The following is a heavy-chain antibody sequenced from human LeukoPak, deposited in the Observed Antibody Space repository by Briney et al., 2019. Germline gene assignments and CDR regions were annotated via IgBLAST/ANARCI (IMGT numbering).Heavy chain of an antibody. D-gene: IGHD3-9*01. CDR1: GFTFSSYG. V-gene: IGHV3-30*02. CDR3: ARDDLPAQPRYFDWSPDYYYYYGMDV. J-gene: IGHJ6*02. Sequence: GGSLRLSCAASGFTFSSYGMHWVRQAPGKGLEWVTFIRYDGSNKYYADSVKGRFTISRDNSKNTLYLQMNSLRAGDTAVYYCARDDLPAQPRYFDWSPDYYYYYGMDVWGQGTTVTVSS. CDR2: IRYDGSNK.